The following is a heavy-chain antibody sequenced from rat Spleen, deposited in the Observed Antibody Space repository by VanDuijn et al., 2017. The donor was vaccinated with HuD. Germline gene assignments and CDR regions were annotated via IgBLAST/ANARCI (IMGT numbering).Heavy chain of an antibody. V-gene: IGHV5-31*01. D-gene: IGHD1-4*01. Sequence: EVQLVESGGGLVQPGRSLKLSCSASGFTFSSYGMHWIRQAPGKGLEWVASITNAAGKVYYPDSVKGRFTISRDNAKSSLYLQMDSLRSEDTATYYCARETGYNSYFDYWGQGVMVTVSS. CDR3: ARETGYNSYFDY. CDR1: GFTFSSYG. CDR2: ITNAAGKV. J-gene: IGHJ2*01.